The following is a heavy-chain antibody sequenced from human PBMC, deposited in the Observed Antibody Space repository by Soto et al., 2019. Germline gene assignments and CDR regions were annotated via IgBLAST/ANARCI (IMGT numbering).Heavy chain of an antibody. V-gene: IGHV3-23*01. Sequence: GSLRLSCEASGFIFGAYAMAWVRQAPGKGLEWVASISDTVGTTYYADFVKGRFTISRDKSKHTLSLQMNSLRVDDTAVYYCAKAQWLLGGDYFDSWGQGTLVTVSS. J-gene: IGHJ4*02. D-gene: IGHD5-12*01. CDR2: ISDTVGTT. CDR1: GFIFGAYA. CDR3: AKAQWLLGGDYFDS.